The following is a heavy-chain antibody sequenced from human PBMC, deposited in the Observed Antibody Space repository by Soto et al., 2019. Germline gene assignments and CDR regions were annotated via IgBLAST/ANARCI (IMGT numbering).Heavy chain of an antibody. CDR1: GGSISSGGYY. Sequence: QVQLQESGPGLVKPSQTLSLTCTVSGGSISSGGYYWSWIRQHPGKGLEWIGYIYYSGSTYYNPSLKSRVTRSVDTSMNQSSLKLSSVTAADTAVYYCARDGYNYGSGGVYYYYYMDVWGKGTTVTVSS. CDR2: IYYSGST. CDR3: ARDGYNYGSGGVYYYYYMDV. J-gene: IGHJ6*03. V-gene: IGHV4-31*03. D-gene: IGHD3-10*01.